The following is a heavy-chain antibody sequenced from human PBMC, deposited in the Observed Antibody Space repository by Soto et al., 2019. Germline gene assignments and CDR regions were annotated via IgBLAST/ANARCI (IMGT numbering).Heavy chain of an antibody. D-gene: IGHD6-13*01. CDR1: GFTFSSYW. V-gene: IGHV3-74*01. J-gene: IGHJ6*02. CDR2: INSDGSST. Sequence: GGSLRLSCAASGFTFSSYWMHWVRQAPGKGLVWVSRINSDGSSTSYADSVKGRFTISRDNAKNTLYLQMNSLRAEDTAVYYCAREATAGGMDVWGQGTTVTVSS. CDR3: AREATAGGMDV.